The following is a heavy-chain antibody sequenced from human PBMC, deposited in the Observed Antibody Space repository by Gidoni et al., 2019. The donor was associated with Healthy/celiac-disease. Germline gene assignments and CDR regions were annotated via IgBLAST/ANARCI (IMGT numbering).Heavy chain of an antibody. J-gene: IGHJ4*02. CDR2: ISSSSSTI. D-gene: IGHD2-15*01. CDR1: GFTLRSYI. Sequence: EVQLVESGGGLVQPGGSLRLSCAASGFTLRSYIMNWVRQAPGRGLEWVSYISSSSSTIYYADSVKGRFTISRDNAKNSLYLQMNSLRDEDTAVYYCARDATLGYCSGGSCYPFDYWGQGTLVTVSS. V-gene: IGHV3-48*02. CDR3: ARDATLGYCSGGSCYPFDY.